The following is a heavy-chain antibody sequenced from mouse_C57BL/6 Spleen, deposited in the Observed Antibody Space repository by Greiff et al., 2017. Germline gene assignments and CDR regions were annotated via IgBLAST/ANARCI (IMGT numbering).Heavy chain of an antibody. V-gene: IGHV5-17*01. CDR1: GFTFSDYG. J-gene: IGHJ3*01. Sequence: EVKLVESGGGLVKPGGSLKLPCAASGFTFSDYGMHWVRQAPEKGLEWVAYISSGSSTIYYADTVKGRFTISRGNAKNTLFLQMTSLRSEDTAMYYCARDWEDAYWGQGTLVTVSA. CDR2: ISSGSSTI. CDR3: ARDWEDAY. D-gene: IGHD4-1*01.